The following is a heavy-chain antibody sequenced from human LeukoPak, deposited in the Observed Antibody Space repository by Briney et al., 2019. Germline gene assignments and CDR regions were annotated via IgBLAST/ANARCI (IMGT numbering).Heavy chain of an antibody. CDR3: ARDKGTSYLSSFDY. D-gene: IGHD6-6*01. CDR1: GFTITNAW. Sequence: PGGSLRLSCAAPGFTITNAWMSWVRQAPGKGLEWVGRLKSKTDGGTTDYPAPVKGRFTISRDNSKNTLYLQMNSLRAADTAVYYCARDKGTSYLSSFDYWGQGTLVTVSS. J-gene: IGHJ4*02. CDR2: LKSKTDGGTT. V-gene: IGHV3-15*01.